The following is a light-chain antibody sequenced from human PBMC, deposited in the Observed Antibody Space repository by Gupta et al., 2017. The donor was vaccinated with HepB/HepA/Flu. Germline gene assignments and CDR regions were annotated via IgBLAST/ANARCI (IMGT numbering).Light chain of an antibody. V-gene: IGKV3-15*01. Sequence: DIVMTQSPATLSVSPGERVTLSCRASHSVNRHLAWYQQKPGQAPRLLIYGSSVRATGVPTRFSASGSETEFTLAISSLQSRDFAVDYCQQYNDWPLTFGGGTKVEI. CDR1: HSVNRH. J-gene: IGKJ4*01. CDR3: QQYNDWPLT. CDR2: GSS.